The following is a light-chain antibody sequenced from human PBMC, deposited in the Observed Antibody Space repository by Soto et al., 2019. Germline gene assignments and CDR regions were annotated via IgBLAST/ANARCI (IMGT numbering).Light chain of an antibody. J-gene: IGKJ1*01. CDR1: QSISSW. CDR3: QQYNSFWT. V-gene: IGKV1-5*01. CDR2: DAS. Sequence: DIQMTQSPSTLSASVGDRVTITCRASQSISSWLAWYQQKPGQAPRLLIYDASYLERGVPSRFSGSGSGTEFTLTISDLQPDDLATYYCQQYNSFWTFGQGNKVEI.